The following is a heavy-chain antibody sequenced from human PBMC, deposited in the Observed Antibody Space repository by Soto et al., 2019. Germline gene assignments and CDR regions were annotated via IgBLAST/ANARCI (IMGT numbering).Heavy chain of an antibody. J-gene: IGHJ6*02. V-gene: IGHV2-5*01. CDR3: AHVSVGAASYFHYYGMDV. CDR1: GFSLSTNAVG. Sequence: QISLKESGPTLVKPTQTLTLTCTFSGFSLSTNAVGVSWIRQPPGKALEWLALIYWNDDKRYSPSLKSRLTITKDTSKNQVVLIMTSMDPMDTATYYCAHVSVGAASYFHYYGMDVWGQGTTVTVSS. CDR2: IYWNDDK. D-gene: IGHD1-26*01.